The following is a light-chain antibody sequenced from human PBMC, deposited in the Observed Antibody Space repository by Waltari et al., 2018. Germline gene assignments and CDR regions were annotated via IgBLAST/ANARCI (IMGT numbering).Light chain of an antibody. CDR2: AAS. Sequence: TQSPSSLSASIGDRVTITCRASQSISSFLNWYQQKPGKAPKLLIYAASSLQSGVPSRFSGSGSGTGFTLTISSLQPEDFATYYCQQSYSTLWTFGQGTKVEIK. CDR3: QQSYSTLWT. V-gene: IGKV1-39*01. J-gene: IGKJ1*01. CDR1: QSISSF.